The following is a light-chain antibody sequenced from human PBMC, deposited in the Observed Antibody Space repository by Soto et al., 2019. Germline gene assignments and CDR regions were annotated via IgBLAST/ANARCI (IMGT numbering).Light chain of an antibody. CDR1: QSISTSS. V-gene: IGKV3-20*01. CDR2: GAF. J-gene: IGKJ1*01. Sequence: EIVLSQSPRPLSLSPGERATLSCRASQSISTSSLAWYRQKPGQAPRLLIYGAFNRATGIPDRFSGSGSGTDFTLTITRLEPEDFAVYYCQYYSNSPRTFGQGTKVDIK. CDR3: QYYSNSPRT.